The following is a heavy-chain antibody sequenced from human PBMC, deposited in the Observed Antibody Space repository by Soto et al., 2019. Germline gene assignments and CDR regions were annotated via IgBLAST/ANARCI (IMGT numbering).Heavy chain of an antibody. Sequence: QVQLVESGGGVVQPGRSLRLSCAASGFTFSSYAMHWVRQAPGKGLEWVAVISYDGSNKYYAESVKGRFTISRDNSKNTLFLQMKSLRAEDTAVYYCARDEGYYDSSGSYYYGMDVWGQGTTVTVSS. D-gene: IGHD3-22*01. J-gene: IGHJ6*02. CDR1: GFTFSSYA. V-gene: IGHV3-30-3*01. CDR2: ISYDGSNK. CDR3: ARDEGYYDSSGSYYYGMDV.